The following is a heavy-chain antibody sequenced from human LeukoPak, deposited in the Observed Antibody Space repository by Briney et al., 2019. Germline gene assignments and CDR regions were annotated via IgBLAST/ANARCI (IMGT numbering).Heavy chain of an antibody. Sequence: GGSLRLSCAASGFALTSYAMSWVRQAPGQGLEWVSSISISGVSTYYADSVTGRFTISRDNSENTLHLQMNSLRVEDTAIYFCARCMVLRQGWCNWFEPWGEGTLVTVSS. CDR2: ISISGVST. CDR3: ARCMVLRQGWCNWFEP. CDR1: GFALTSYA. D-gene: IGHD2-8*01. J-gene: IGHJ5*02. V-gene: IGHV3-23*01.